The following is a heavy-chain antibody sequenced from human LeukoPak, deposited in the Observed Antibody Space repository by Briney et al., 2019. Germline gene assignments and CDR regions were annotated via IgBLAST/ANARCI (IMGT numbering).Heavy chain of an antibody. CDR1: GGSISSGGYY. D-gene: IGHD1-26*01. J-gene: IGHJ4*02. V-gene: IGHV4-30-2*01. Sequence: NPSETLSLTCTVSGGSISSGGYYWSWIRQPPGKGLEWIGYIYHSGSTYYNPSLKSRVTISVDTSKNQFSLKLSSVTAADTAVYYCARVGAKLRLIDYWGQGTLVTVSS. CDR3: ARVGAKLRLIDY. CDR2: IYHSGST.